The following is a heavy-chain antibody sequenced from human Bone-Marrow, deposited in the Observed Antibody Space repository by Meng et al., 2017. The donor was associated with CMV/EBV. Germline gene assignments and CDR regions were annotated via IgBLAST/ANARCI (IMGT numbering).Heavy chain of an antibody. V-gene: IGHV5-51*01. D-gene: IGHD2-2*01. CDR3: ALLTRAPAARFDH. J-gene: IGHJ4*02. CDR1: GYNFADYW. Sequence: GESLKISCQGSGYNFADYWIVWVRQMPGKGLEWMAMIYPSDSDTRYSPSVQGQVTISADRSISTAYLQWSGLKASDTATYYCALLTRAPAARFDHWGQGTLVTVSS. CDR2: IYPSDSDT.